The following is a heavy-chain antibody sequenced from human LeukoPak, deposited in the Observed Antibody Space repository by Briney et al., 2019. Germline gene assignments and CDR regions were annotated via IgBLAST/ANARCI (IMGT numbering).Heavy chain of an antibody. Sequence: SETLSLTCTVSGGPVSSGSYYWTWIRQPPGKGLEWIGYIYYSGSTNYNPSLKSRVTISVDTSKNQFSLKLSSVTAADTAVYYCAREAVAGDFDYWGQGTLVTVSS. CDR1: GGPVSSGSYY. D-gene: IGHD6-19*01. CDR3: AREAVAGDFDY. V-gene: IGHV4-61*01. J-gene: IGHJ4*02. CDR2: IYYSGST.